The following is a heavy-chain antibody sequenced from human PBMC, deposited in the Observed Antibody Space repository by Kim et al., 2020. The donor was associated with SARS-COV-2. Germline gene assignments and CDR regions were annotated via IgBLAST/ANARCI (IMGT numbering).Heavy chain of an antibody. CDR3: ATDRGSSGWLMGY. J-gene: IGHJ4*02. V-gene: IGHV1-24*01. Sequence: AQKFQGRVTMTEDTSTDTAYMELSSLRSEDTAVYYCATDRGSSGWLMGYWGQGTLVTVSS. D-gene: IGHD6-19*01.